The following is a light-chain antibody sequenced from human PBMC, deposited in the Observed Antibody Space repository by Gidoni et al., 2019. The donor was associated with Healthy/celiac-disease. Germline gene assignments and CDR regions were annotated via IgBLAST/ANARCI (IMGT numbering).Light chain of an antibody. J-gene: IGKJ1*01. CDR3: QQYGSSHWT. CDR2: GAS. CDR1: QSVSSSY. V-gene: IGKV3-20*01. Sequence: EIVFTQSPGTLSLSPGERATLSCRASQSVSSSYLAWYQQKPGQAPRLLIDGASSRATGIPDRFSGSGSGTDFTLTISRLEPEDFAVYYCQQYGSSHWTFGQGTKVEIK.